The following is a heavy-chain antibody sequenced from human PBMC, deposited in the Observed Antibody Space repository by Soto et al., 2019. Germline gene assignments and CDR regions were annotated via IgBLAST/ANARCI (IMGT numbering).Heavy chain of an antibody. V-gene: IGHV5-51*01. CDR3: ARHGQHSSGYYPVHYYYYGMDV. CDR1: GYSFTSYW. Sequence: EVQLVQSGAEVKKPGESLKISCKGSGYSFTSYWIGWVRQMPGKGLEWMGIIYPGDSDTRYSPSFQGQVTISADKSISTAYLQWSSLKASDTAMYYCARHGQHSSGYYPVHYYYYGMDVWGQGTTVTVSS. J-gene: IGHJ6*02. D-gene: IGHD3-22*01. CDR2: IYPGDSDT.